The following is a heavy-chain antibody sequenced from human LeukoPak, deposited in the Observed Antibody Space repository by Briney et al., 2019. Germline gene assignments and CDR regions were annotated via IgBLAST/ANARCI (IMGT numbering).Heavy chain of an antibody. V-gene: IGHV3-23*01. D-gene: IGHD2-15*01. J-gene: IGHJ4*02. CDR1: GFTFSSYA. CDR3: AKDPVYCSGGSCCSDPYYFDY. Sequence: GGSLRLSCAASGFTFSSYAMSWVRQAPGKGLEWVSAISGSGGSTYYADSVKGRFTISRDNSKNTLYLQMNSLRAEDTAVYYCAKDPVYCSGGSCCSDPYYFDYWGQGTLVTVSS. CDR2: ISGSGGST.